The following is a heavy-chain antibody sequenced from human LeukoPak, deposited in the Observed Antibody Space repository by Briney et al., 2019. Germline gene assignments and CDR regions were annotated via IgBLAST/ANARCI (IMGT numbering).Heavy chain of an antibody. CDR2: ISSSGSTI. Sequence: GGSLRLSCAASGFTFSDYYMSWIRQAPGKGLEWVSYISSSGSTIYYADSVKGRFTISRDNSKNTLYLQMNSLRAEDTAVYYCAKHIVGATLGYWGQGTLVTVSS. CDR3: AKHIVGATLGY. V-gene: IGHV3-11*01. D-gene: IGHD1-26*01. J-gene: IGHJ4*02. CDR1: GFTFSDYY.